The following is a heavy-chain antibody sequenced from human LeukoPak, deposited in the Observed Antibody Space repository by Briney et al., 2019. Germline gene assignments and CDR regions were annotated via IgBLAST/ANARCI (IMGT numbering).Heavy chain of an antibody. D-gene: IGHD1-7*01. CDR3: TRGDFWNYVV. J-gene: IGHJ4*02. CDR1: GFTFSNAW. Sequence: GGSLRLSCAASGFTFSNAWMSWVRQAPGKGLEWVGRIKSKTDGGTTDYAAPVKGRFTISRDDSKNKLYIQMNSLRTDDTAVYYCTRGDFWNYVVWGQGTLVSVSS. V-gene: IGHV3-15*01. CDR2: IKSKTDGGTT.